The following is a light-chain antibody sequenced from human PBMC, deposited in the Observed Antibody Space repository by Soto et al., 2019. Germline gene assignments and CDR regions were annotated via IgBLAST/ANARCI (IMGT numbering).Light chain of an antibody. CDR3: SSYTSSSTLRHV. V-gene: IGLV2-14*01. CDR2: DVS. J-gene: IGLJ1*01. CDR1: SRDVCGYNY. Sequence: QSALTQPASVSGSPGQSITISCTGTSRDVCGYNYVSWYQQHPGKAPKLMIYDVSNRPSGVSNRFSGSKSGNTASLTISGLQAEDEADYYCSSYTSSSTLRHVFGTGTKVTVL.